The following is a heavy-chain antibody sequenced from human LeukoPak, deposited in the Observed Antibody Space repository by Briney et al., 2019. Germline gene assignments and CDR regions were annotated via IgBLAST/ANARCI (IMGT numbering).Heavy chain of an antibody. Sequence: PSETLSLTCTVSGGSISSYYWSWIRQPAGKGLEWIGRISTSGTTYYNPSLNSRVTMSVDTSKNQFSLKLTSVTAADTAVYYCAREYQLLDAFDTWGQGTVVTVSS. V-gene: IGHV4-4*07. J-gene: IGHJ3*02. CDR1: GGSISSYY. CDR2: ISTSGTT. CDR3: AREYQLLDAFDT. D-gene: IGHD2-2*01.